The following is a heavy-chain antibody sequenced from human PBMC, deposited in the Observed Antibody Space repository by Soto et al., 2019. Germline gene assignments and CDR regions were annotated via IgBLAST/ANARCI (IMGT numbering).Heavy chain of an antibody. J-gene: IGHJ6*02. Sequence: GDALNISCKCSGYTFTNYLIVFVRQIPGKGLEWMGIIYPVDSDTRYSPSFQGQVTISADRSISTAYLQWSSLKASDTGMYYCARYHTMPAYFFHGLDVWGQGTTLTVSS. CDR3: ARYHTMPAYFFHGLDV. CDR2: IYPVDSDT. D-gene: IGHD3-3*01. V-gene: IGHV5-51*01. CDR1: GYTFTNYL.